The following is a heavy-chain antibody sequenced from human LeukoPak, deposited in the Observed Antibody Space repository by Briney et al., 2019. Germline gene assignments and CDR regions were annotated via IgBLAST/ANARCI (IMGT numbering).Heavy chain of an antibody. CDR2: IYYSGST. Sequence: GSLRLSCAASGFTFSSHGMRWVRQAPGKGLEWIGSIYYSGSTYYNPSLKSRVIISVDTSKNQFSLKLSSVTAADTAVYYCARRIAARFDYWGQGTLVTVSS. D-gene: IGHD6-13*01. CDR1: GFTFSSHGM. J-gene: IGHJ4*02. CDR3: ARRIAARFDY. V-gene: IGHV4-39*07.